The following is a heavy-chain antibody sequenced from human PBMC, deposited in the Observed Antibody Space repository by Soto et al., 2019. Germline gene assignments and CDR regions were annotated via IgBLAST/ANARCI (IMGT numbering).Heavy chain of an antibody. J-gene: IGHJ5*02. CDR2: TYYRSTWSN. CDR3: ARDFGRVAGTIWGWLDP. CDR1: VDSVSGNSVA. V-gene: IGHV6-1*01. Sequence: SQTLSLTCAISVDSVSGNSVAWNWIRQSPSRGLEWLGRTYYRSTWSNDYAVSVKSRITIMPDTSKNQFSLNLTSVTPEETAVYYCARDFGRVAGTIWGWLDPWDQGTRFTLSS. D-gene: IGHD2-15*01.